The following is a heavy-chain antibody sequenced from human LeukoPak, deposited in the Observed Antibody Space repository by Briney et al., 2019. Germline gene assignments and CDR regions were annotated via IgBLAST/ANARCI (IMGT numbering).Heavy chain of an antibody. V-gene: IGHV1-2*02. CDR3: ARATVGEPFDY. CDR2: INPNSGGT. Sequence: ASVRVSCKASGYTFTVYHMHCVRQAPGQGLEWMGWINPNSGGTNYAQKFQGRVTMTRDTSISTAYMELSRLRSDDTAVYYCARATVGEPFDYWGQGTLVTVSS. J-gene: IGHJ4*02. D-gene: IGHD3-10*01. CDR1: GYTFTVYH.